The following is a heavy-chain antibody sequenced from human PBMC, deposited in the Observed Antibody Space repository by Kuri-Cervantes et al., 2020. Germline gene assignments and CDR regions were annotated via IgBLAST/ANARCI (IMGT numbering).Heavy chain of an antibody. J-gene: IGHJ3*02. CDR2: IRYDGSNK. V-gene: IGHV3-30*02. CDR3: ARVGLDILNAFDI. Sequence: GGSLRLSCAASGFTFSSYGMHWVRQAPGKGLEWVAFIRYDGSNKYYADSVKGRFTISRDNSKNTLYLQMNSLRADDTAVYYCARVGLDILNAFDIWGQGTMVTVSS. CDR1: GFTFSSYG.